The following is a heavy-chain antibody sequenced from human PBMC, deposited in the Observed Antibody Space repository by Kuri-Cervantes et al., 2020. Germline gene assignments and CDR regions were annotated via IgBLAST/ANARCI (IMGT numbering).Heavy chain of an antibody. CDR1: GYSFINYW. J-gene: IGHJ4*02. D-gene: IGHD2-15*01. Sequence: GESLKISCKGSGYSFINYWIGWVRQMPGKGLERMGIIYPIDSDTRYSPSFQGQVTISVDKTISTAYLQWSSLKASDTAMYYCARQDMTTAPFDYWGQGTLVTVSS. V-gene: IGHV5-51*01. CDR2: IYPIDSDT. CDR3: ARQDMTTAPFDY.